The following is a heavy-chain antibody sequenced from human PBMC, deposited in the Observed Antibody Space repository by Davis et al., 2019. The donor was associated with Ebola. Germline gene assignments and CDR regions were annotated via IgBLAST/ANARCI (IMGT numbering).Heavy chain of an antibody. J-gene: IGHJ3*02. D-gene: IGHD1-20*01. V-gene: IGHV5-51*01. CDR2: LYTGDSDT. CDR1: GNRFSSHW. Sequence: PGGSLRLSCKDSGNRFSSHWIGWVRQIPGKGLEWMAILYTGDSDTRYSPSFRGQVTISADKSAKAAFLQWSSLKASDTAMYYCATLRRTITGMDDGFDIWGQGTMVTVSS. CDR3: ATLRRTITGMDDGFDI.